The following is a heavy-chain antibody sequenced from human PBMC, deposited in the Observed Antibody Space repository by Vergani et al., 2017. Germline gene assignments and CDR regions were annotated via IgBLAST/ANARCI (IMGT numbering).Heavy chain of an antibody. J-gene: IGHJ6*02. CDR2: VDPEDGET. V-gene: IGHV1-69-2*01. CDR3: ATQRRVTTGGMAV. CDR1: GYTFTDHY. D-gene: IGHD2-21*02. Sequence: EVQLVPSGAEVKKPGATMKISCKVSGYTFTDHYMHWVKQAPGKGLEWMGLVDPEDGETIYAEKFKGRVTIAAETSTDTAHLEVSSLRSEETAFYYCATQRRVTTGGMAVWGQGTTGIVSS.